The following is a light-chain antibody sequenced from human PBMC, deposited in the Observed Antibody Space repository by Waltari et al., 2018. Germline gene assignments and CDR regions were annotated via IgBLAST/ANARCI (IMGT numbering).Light chain of an antibody. CDR1: SSNIGSNY. J-gene: IGLJ3*02. Sequence: QSVLTQPPSASGTPGQQVTISCSGGSSNIGSNYVNWYQHFAGSAPKLLFYRDNQRHSGVPARFAVSKSGTSASLAISDLRPEDEAAYYCASWDFSLSVWVFGGGSRLTVL. V-gene: IGLV1-47*01. CDR3: ASWDFSLSVWV. CDR2: RDN.